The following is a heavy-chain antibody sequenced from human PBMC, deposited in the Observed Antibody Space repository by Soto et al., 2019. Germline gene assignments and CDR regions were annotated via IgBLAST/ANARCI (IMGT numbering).Heavy chain of an antibody. J-gene: IGHJ6*02. CDR2: IIPIFGTA. D-gene: IGHD1-7*01. CDR3: AREKTGNYGPDYGMDV. CDR1: GGTFSSYA. Sequence: QVQLVQSGAEVKKPGSSVKISCKASGGTFSSYAISWVRQAPGQGLEWMGGIIPIFGTANYAQKFQGRVTITADESTSTAYMELSSLRSEDTAVYYCAREKTGNYGPDYGMDVWGQGTTVTVSS. V-gene: IGHV1-69*01.